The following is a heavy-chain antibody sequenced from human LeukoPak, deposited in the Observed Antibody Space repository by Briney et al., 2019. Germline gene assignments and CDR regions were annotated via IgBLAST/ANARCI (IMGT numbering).Heavy chain of an antibody. CDR1: GFTFSSYG. CDR3: AKNPPHYYDSSGPFHFDY. V-gene: IGHV3-23*01. Sequence: GGSLRLSCAASGFTFSSYGMSWVRQAPGKGLECVSAISGSGGSTYYADSVKGRFTISRDNSKNTLYLQMNSLRAEDTAVYYCAKNPPHYYDSSGPFHFDYWGQGTLVTVSS. J-gene: IGHJ4*02. D-gene: IGHD3-22*01. CDR2: ISGSGGST.